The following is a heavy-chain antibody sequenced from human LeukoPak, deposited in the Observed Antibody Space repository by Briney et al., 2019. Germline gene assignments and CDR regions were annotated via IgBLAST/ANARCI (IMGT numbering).Heavy chain of an antibody. CDR1: GFTFTTYT. CDR3: ARSWLSVNYYYYYMDV. D-gene: IGHD5-24*01. CDR2: IIHIFGTA. J-gene: IGHJ6*03. Sequence: SVKVSCKASGFTFTTYTSYHFHWLRQAPGQGLVWMGGIIHIFGTANYAQKFQGRVTITTDESTSTAYMELSSLRSEDTAVYYCARSWLSVNYYYYYMDVWGKGATVTVSS. V-gene: IGHV1-69*05.